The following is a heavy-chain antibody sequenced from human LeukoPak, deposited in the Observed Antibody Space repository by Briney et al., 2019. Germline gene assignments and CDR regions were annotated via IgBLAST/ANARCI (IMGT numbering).Heavy chain of an antibody. Sequence: PSETLSLTCTVSGCSINNYYWTWIRQPPGKGLEWMVYIYYTGGTNYNSSLKRRVTISVDTSNNYFSLKLISVTAAATSVYYCARLAPGMSFDYWGQGTLVTVSS. CDR2: IYYTGGT. J-gene: IGHJ4*02. V-gene: IGHV4-59*01. CDR1: GCSINNYY. D-gene: IGHD1-14*01. CDR3: ARLAPGMSFDY.